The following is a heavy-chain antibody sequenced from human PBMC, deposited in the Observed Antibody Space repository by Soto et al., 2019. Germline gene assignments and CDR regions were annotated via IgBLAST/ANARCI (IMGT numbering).Heavy chain of an antibody. J-gene: IGHJ6*03. Sequence: SETLSLTCTVSGGSISSYYWSWIRQPPGKGLEWIGYIYYSGSTNYNPSLKSRVTISVDTSKNQFSLKLSSVTAADTAVDYCGGGVVGGTDMAYYYYYYMDVWGKGTTVTVSS. V-gene: IGHV4-59*01. CDR1: GGSISSYY. D-gene: IGHD5-18*01. CDR3: GGGVVGGTDMAYYYYYYMDV. CDR2: IYYSGST.